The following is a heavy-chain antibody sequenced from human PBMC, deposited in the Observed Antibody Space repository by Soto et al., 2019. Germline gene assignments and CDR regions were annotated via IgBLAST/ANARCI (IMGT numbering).Heavy chain of an antibody. CDR3: ARGMRHIGYGAHGGGDNYSYMAF. CDR1: GGTFSGYY. Sequence: SETLSLTCAVYGGTFSGYYWSWIRQPPGKGLEWIGEINHSGSTNYNPSLKSRVTISVDTSKNQFSLKLSSVTAADTAVYFCARGMRHIGYGAHGGGDNYSYMAFWGKGTTVPV. D-gene: IGHD5-12*01. V-gene: IGHV4-34*01. J-gene: IGHJ6*03. CDR2: INHSGST.